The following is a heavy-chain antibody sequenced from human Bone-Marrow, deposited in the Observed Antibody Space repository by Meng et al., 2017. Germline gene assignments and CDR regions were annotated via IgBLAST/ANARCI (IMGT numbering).Heavy chain of an antibody. D-gene: IGHD3-22*01. CDR2: ISTSGST. J-gene: IGHJ4*02. CDR1: GGSISSGSYY. CDR3: ARLAYYFDYSGLTADY. Sequence: SETLSLTCTVSGGSISSGSYYWSWIRLPAGKGLEWIGRISTSGSTNYNPSLNSRVTISVDTSNNQFSLKLSSVTAADTAVYYCARLAYYFDYSGLTADYWGQGMLVTVSS. V-gene: IGHV4-61*02.